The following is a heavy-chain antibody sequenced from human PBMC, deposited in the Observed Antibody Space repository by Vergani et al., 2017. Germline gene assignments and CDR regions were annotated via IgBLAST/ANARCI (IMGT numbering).Heavy chain of an antibody. CDR1: GDSISSGVYY. CDR2: IYSTGST. J-gene: IGHJ4*02. V-gene: IGHV4-31*03. D-gene: IGHD2-21*01. CDR3: AIMAGCDEGDAVRICYFDS. Sequence: QVQLQESGPGLVKPSQTLSLTCSVSGDSISSGVYYWNWLRQPPGKVLDWIGYIYSTGSTHHNPSLRRRITMSVDTSKNQFSLKLNSVTAAYTALYYCAIMAGCDEGDAVRICYFDSWGAGSLVTVSS.